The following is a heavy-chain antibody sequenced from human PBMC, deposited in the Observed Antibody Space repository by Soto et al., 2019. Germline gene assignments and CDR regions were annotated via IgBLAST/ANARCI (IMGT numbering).Heavy chain of an antibody. CDR2: INAGNGNT. Sequence: ASVKVSCKASGYTFTSYAMHWVRQAPGQRLEWMGWINAGNGNTKYSQKFQGRVTITRDTSTSTAYMELSSLRSEDTAVYYCAIKTIVPAAASQNDAFDIWGQGTMVTVSS. D-gene: IGHD2-2*01. CDR3: AIKTIVPAAASQNDAFDI. CDR1: GYTFTSYA. J-gene: IGHJ3*02. V-gene: IGHV1-3*01.